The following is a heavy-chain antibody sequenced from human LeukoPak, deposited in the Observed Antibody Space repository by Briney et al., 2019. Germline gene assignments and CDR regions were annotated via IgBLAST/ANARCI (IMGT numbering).Heavy chain of an antibody. CDR1: GGSTSVYY. CDR2: IYYRGST. V-gene: IGHV4-59*12. CDR3: ASTLADMDPNVFDY. J-gene: IGHJ4*02. D-gene: IGHD3-9*01. Sequence: PSETLSLTCTVSGGSTSVYYWSWIRQPPGEGLGWSVYIYYRGSTTYNPSLKSRVTISVDTSKNQFSLKLSSVTAADTAVYYCASTLADMDPNVFDYWGQGTLVTVSS.